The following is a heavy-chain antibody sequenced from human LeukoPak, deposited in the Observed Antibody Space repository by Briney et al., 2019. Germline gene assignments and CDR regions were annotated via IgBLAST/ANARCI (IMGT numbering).Heavy chain of an antibody. Sequence: ASVKVSCKPSGYLFTGYYIHWVRQAPGQGLEWMAWINPNNGGTNYAQKFQGRVTMTRDTSISTAYMELSRLRSDDTAVYYCARVVSLPTTDYFDYWGQGTLVTVSS. V-gene: IGHV1-2*02. CDR1: GYLFTGYY. CDR3: ARVVSLPTTDYFDY. J-gene: IGHJ4*02. CDR2: INPNNGGT. D-gene: IGHD4-17*01.